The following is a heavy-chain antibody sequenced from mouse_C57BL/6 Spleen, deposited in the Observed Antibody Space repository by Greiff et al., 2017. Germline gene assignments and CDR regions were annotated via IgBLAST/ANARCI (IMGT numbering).Heavy chain of an antibody. D-gene: IGHD2-5*01. V-gene: IGHV1-59*01. J-gene: IGHJ4*01. CDR3: ARVNYYYSNSRYAMDY. CDR1: GYTFTSYW. Sequence: VQLQQPGAELVRPGTSVKLSCKASGYTFTSYWMHWVKQRPGQGLEWIGVIDPSDSYTNYNQKFKGKATLTVDTSSSTAYMQRSSLTSEDSAVYYCARVNYYYSNSRYAMDYWGQGTSVTVSS. CDR2: IDPSDSYT.